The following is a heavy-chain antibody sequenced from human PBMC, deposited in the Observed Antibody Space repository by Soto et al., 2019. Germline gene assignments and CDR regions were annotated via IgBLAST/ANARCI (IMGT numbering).Heavy chain of an antibody. CDR2: ISYDGTSK. CDR3: AKQFGTGWYYFDH. J-gene: IGHJ4*02. V-gene: IGHV3-30*18. CDR1: GFTFSTYG. D-gene: IGHD6-19*01. Sequence: QVKLVQSGGDEVQPGRSLRLSCAASGFTFSTYGMHWVRQAPGKGLEWVALISYDGTSKYYGDSVKGRFTISRDNSKNTVYLQMYSLKAEDTAVYYCAKQFGTGWYYFDHWGQGTLVTVSS.